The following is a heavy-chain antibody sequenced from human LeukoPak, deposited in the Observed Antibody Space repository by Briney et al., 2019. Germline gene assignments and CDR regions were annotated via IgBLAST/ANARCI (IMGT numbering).Heavy chain of an antibody. V-gene: IGHV4-39*01. D-gene: IGHD3-22*01. Sequence: SETLSLTCTVSGGSISSSRYYWGWIRQPPGKGLEWIGSIYYSGSTYYNPSLKSRVTISVDTSKNQFSLKLSSVTAADTAVYYCARRQPDYYDSSGYSDWGQGTLVTVSS. CDR2: IYYSGST. CDR1: GGSISSSRYY. J-gene: IGHJ4*02. CDR3: ARRQPDYYDSSGYSD.